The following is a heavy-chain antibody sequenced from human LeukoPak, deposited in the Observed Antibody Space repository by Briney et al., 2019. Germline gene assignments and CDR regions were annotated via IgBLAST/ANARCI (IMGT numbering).Heavy chain of an antibody. V-gene: IGHV3-33*01. J-gene: IGHJ4*02. D-gene: IGHD1-14*01. CDR3: TRYNNDHFDY. Sequence: PGGSLRLSCAGSGFTFGGYGMHWFRQTPGKELEWVAVTAYDGSRAFYADSVKGRFTISRDNSKNTMSVQMDDLRAEDTAVYYCTRYNNDHFDYWGQGTLVTVSS. CDR1: GFTFGGYG. CDR2: TAYDGSRA.